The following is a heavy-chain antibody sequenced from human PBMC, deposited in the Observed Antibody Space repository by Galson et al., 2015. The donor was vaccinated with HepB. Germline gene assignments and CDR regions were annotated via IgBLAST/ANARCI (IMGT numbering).Heavy chain of an antibody. Sequence: QSGAEVKKPGESLKISCKGSGYSFTSYWIGWVRQMPGKGLEWMGIIYPGDSDTRYSPSFQGQVTISADKSISTAYLQWSSLKASDTAMYYCARLPVNDFWSGPFDYWGQGTLVTVSS. CDR3: ARLPVNDFWSGPFDY. J-gene: IGHJ4*02. V-gene: IGHV5-51*01. CDR2: IYPGDSDT. D-gene: IGHD3-3*01. CDR1: GYSFTSYW.